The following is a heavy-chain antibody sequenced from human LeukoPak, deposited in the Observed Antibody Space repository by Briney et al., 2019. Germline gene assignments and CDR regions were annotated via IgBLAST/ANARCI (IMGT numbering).Heavy chain of an antibody. V-gene: IGHV1-2*02. CDR3: ARDTAMVTYWFDP. CDR1: GYTFTGYY. J-gene: IGHJ5*02. CDR2: INPNSGGT. D-gene: IGHD5-18*01. Sequence: ASVKVSCKASGYTFTGYYMDWVRQAPGQGLEWMGWINPNSGGTNYAQKFQGGVTMTRDTSISTAYMELSRLRSDDTAVYYCARDTAMVTYWFDPWGQGTLVTVSS.